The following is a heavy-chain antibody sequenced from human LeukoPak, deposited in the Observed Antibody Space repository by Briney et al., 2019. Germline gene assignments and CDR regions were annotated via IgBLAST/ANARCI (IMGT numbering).Heavy chain of an antibody. J-gene: IGHJ5*02. V-gene: IGHV3-7*01. Sequence: GGSLRLSCAASGFTFSSFWMSWVRQAPGKGLEWVANIKQDGSEKYYVDSVKGRFTISRDNAKNSLYLQMNSLRAEDTAVYYCARGLGIWFGKRYKNWFDPWGQGTLVTVSS. D-gene: IGHD3-10*01. CDR1: GFTFSSFW. CDR3: ARGLGIWFGKRYKNWFDP. CDR2: IKQDGSEK.